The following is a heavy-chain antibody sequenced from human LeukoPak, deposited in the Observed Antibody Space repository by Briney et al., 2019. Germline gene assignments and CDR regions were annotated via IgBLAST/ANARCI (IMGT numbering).Heavy chain of an antibody. CDR3: ARDLGIAAAHDY. J-gene: IGHJ4*02. D-gene: IGHD6-13*01. V-gene: IGHV3-30-3*01. Sequence: GGSLRLSCAASGFTFSNNWMSWVRQAPGKGLEWVAVISYDGSNKYYADSVKGRFTISRDNSKNTLYLQMNSLRAEDTAVYYCARDLGIAAAHDYWGQGTLVTVSS. CDR2: ISYDGSNK. CDR1: GFTFSNNW.